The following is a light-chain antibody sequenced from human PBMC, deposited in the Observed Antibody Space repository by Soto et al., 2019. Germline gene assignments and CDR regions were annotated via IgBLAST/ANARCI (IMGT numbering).Light chain of an antibody. J-gene: IGKJ1*01. Sequence: EIVMTQSPATLSVSPEDRVTLSCRASQNVRRNIAWYQQKPGQAPSLLIFGAITRATGIPARFSGSGSGTEFTLTISSLQFEDSAIYYCQHYNVWPPWTFGQGTKV. CDR1: QNVRRN. V-gene: IGKV3-15*01. CDR3: QHYNVWPPWT. CDR2: GAI.